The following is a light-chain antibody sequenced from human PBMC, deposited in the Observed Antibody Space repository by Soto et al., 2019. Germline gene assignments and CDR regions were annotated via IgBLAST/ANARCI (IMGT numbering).Light chain of an antibody. CDR3: SSYTSSSTLV. CDR1: SSDVGSYNR. Sequence: QSALTQPASVSGSPGQSITIPCTGTSSDVGSYNRVSWYQQPPGTAPKLMIYEVSNRPSGVPDRFSGSKSGNTASLTISGLQAEDEADYYCSSYTSSSTLVFGTGTKLPVL. CDR2: EVS. J-gene: IGLJ1*01. V-gene: IGLV2-18*02.